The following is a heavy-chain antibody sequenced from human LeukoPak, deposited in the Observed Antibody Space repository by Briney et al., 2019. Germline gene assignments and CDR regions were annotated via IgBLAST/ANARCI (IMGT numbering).Heavy chain of an antibody. J-gene: IGHJ6*03. CDR3: ARAGLRWSRDYMDV. CDR2: ISGSSSYI. D-gene: IGHD4-23*01. Sequence: PGGSLRLSCAASGFTFSTYNMNWVRQAPGKGLEWVSSISGSSSYIYYADSVKGRFTISRDNAKNSLYLQMNSLRAEDTAVYYCARAGLRWSRDYMDVWGKGTTVTVSS. CDR1: GFTFSTYN. V-gene: IGHV3-21*01.